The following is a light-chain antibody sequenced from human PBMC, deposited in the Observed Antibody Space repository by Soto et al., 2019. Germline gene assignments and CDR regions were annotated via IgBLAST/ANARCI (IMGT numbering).Light chain of an antibody. CDR1: QSLVYRDGNTY. Sequence: DVVMTQSPLSLPVTLGQPASISCRSSQSLVYRDGNTYLTWFQQRPGQSLRRLIYKVSNRESGGPDRFSGSGSGTDFTLKISSVEAEDVGVYYCMQGTLGPYTFGQGTKLEIK. J-gene: IGKJ2*01. V-gene: IGKV2-30*01. CDR2: KVS. CDR3: MQGTLGPYT.